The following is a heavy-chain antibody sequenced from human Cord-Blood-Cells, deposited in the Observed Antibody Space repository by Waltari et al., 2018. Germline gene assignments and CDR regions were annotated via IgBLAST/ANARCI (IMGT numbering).Heavy chain of an antibody. CDR1: GGSISSSSYY. CDR3: ATRLITGTDY. V-gene: IGHV4-39*01. J-gene: IGHJ4*02. D-gene: IGHD1-20*01. CDR2: IYYCGST. Sequence: QLQLQESGPGLLKPSETLSLTCTVSGGSISSSSYYWGWIRQPPGKGLEWIGSIYYCGSTYYNPSLNSRVTISVDTSKNQFSMKLSSVTAADTAVYYCATRLITGTDYWGQGTLVTVSS.